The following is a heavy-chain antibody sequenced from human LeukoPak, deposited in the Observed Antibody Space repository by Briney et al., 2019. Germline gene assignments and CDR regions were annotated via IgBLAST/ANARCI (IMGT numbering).Heavy chain of an antibody. V-gene: IGHV1-24*01. Sequence: ASVKVSCKVSGYTLTELSMHWVRQAPGKGLEWMGGFDPEDGETIYAQKLQGRVTMTTDTSTSTAYMELRSLRSDDTAVYYCARGRTRFLEWLLVYWGQGTLVTVSS. J-gene: IGHJ4*02. CDR3: ARGRTRFLEWLLVY. D-gene: IGHD3-3*01. CDR2: FDPEDGET. CDR1: GYTLTELS.